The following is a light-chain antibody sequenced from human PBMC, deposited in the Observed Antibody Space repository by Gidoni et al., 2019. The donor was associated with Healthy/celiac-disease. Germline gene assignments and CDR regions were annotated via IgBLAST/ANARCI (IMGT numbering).Light chain of an antibody. CDR1: QSISSY. V-gene: IGKV1-39*01. CDR2: AAS. J-gene: IGKJ2*01. CDR3: QQSYSTPPYT. Sequence: DIQMTQSPSSLSASVGDRVTITCHASQSISSYLNWYQQKPGKAPKLLIYAASSLQSGVPSRFSGSGSGTDFTLTISSLQPEDFATYYCQQSYSTPPYTFXQXTKLEIK.